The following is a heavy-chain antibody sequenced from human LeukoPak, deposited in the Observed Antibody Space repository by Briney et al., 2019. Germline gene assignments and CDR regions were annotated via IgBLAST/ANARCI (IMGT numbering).Heavy chain of an antibody. CDR3: TAKLYSNYGSY. J-gene: IGHJ4*02. V-gene: IGHV3-15*01. CDR1: GFTFSNAW. CDR2: IKSKTDGGTN. Sequence: PGGSLRLSCAASGFTFSNAWMSWVRQAPGKGLEWVGRIKSKTDGGTNDYAAPVKGRSTISRDDSKKTLYLQMNSLKPEDTAVYYCTAKLYSNYGSYWGQGTLVTVSS. D-gene: IGHD4-11*01.